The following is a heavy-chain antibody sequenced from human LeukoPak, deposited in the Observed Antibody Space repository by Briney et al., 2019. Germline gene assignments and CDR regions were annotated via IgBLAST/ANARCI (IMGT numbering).Heavy chain of an antibody. CDR2: IYYSGND. V-gene: IGHV4-39*01. D-gene: IGHD6-19*01. J-gene: IGHJ4*02. CDR1: GGSISNSTYY. Sequence: PSETLSLTCTVSGGSISNSTYYWDWIRQSPGKGLQWIVSIYYSGNDYYNPSLKSRATISVDRSKNQFSLRLQAVTAADSAVYYCASQGIAVAGKGVWIDYWGQGTLVTVSS. CDR3: ASQGIAVAGKGVWIDY.